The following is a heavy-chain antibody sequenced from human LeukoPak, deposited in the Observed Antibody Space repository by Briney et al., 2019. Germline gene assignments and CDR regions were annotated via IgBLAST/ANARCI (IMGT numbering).Heavy chain of an antibody. J-gene: IGHJ3*02. Sequence: GGSLRLSCAASGFTFDDYAMDWVRRAPGKGLELVSGISWNSGSIGYADSVKGRFTISRDNAKNSLYLQMNSLRAEDTALYYCAKDIGQVDAFDIWGQGTMVTVSS. CDR3: AKDIGQVDAFDI. V-gene: IGHV3-9*01. CDR1: GFTFDDYA. CDR2: ISWNSGSI.